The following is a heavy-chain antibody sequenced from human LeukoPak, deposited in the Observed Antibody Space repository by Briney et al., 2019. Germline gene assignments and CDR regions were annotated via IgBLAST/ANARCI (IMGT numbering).Heavy chain of an antibody. V-gene: IGHV4-59*01. Sequence: SETLSLTCTVSGGSISSYYWSWIRQPPGKGLEWIGYIYYSGSTNYNPSLKSRVTISVDTSKNQFSLKLSSVTAADTAVYYCGRENYYDSSGYIDYWGQGTLVTVSS. CDR3: GRENYYDSSGYIDY. CDR1: GGSISSYY. CDR2: IYYSGST. J-gene: IGHJ4*02. D-gene: IGHD3-22*01.